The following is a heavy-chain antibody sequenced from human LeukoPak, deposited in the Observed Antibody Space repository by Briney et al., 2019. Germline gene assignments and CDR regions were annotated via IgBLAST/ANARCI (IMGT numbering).Heavy chain of an antibody. CDR1: GGSISSYY. D-gene: IGHD6-19*01. V-gene: IGHV4-59*01. Sequence: SETLSLTCTVSGGSISSYYWNWIRQPPGKGLEWIGYIYYSGSTNYNPSLKSRVTISVDTSKNQFSLQLSSVTAADTAVYYCARGGWYPESFQHWGQGALVTVSS. J-gene: IGHJ1*01. CDR3: ARGGWYPESFQH. CDR2: IYYSGST.